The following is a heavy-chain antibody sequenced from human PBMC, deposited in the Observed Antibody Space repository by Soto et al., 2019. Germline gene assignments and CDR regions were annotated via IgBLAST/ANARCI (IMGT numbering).Heavy chain of an antibody. J-gene: IGHJ5*02. CDR1: GFTFSNYD. V-gene: IGHV3-13*01. D-gene: IGHD1-26*01. CDR3: VRAGGVGATWSWFDH. Sequence: HPGGSLRLSCAASGFTFSNYDIHWVRQITGKGLEWVAAIGTGGDTYFPDSVKGRFTISRENVKNSLYLQMNSLRADDTAVYYCVRAGGVGATWSWFDHWGQGT. CDR2: IGTGGDT.